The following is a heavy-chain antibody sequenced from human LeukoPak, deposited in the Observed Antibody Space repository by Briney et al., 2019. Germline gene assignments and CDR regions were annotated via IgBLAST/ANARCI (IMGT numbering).Heavy chain of an antibody. CDR3: ARGGNYWPQWWFDP. CDR2: IYYSGST. Sequence: KPSETLSLTCPVSGGSISTYYWSWIRQPPGKGLEWIGYIYYSGSTSYNPSLKSRVTISVDTSKNQFSLELNSVTPADTAVYYCARGGNYWPQWWFDPWGRGTLVSVSS. J-gene: IGHJ5*02. V-gene: IGHV4-59*01. D-gene: IGHD1-26*01. CDR1: GGSISTYY.